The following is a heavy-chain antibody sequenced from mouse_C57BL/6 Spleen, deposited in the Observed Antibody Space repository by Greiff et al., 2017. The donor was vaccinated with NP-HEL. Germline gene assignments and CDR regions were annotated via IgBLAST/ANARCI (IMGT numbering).Heavy chain of an antibody. Sequence: EVQLQQSGPELVKPGASVKIPCKASGYTFTDYNMDWVKQSHGQSLEWIGDINPNNGGTIYNQKFKGKATLTVDKSSSTAYMELRSLTSEDTAVYYCARADYYGSSYGYFEVWGTGTTVTVSS. CDR2: INPNNGGT. J-gene: IGHJ1*03. CDR1: GYTFTDYN. V-gene: IGHV1-18*01. CDR3: ARADYYGSSYGYFEV. D-gene: IGHD1-1*01.